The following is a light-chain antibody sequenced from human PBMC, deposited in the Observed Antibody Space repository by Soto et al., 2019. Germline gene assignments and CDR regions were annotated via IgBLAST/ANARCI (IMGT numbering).Light chain of an antibody. V-gene: IGKV3-15*01. CDR2: GAS. CDR1: QSVSSN. Sequence: EIVMTQSPATLSVSPGERATLSCRASQSVSSNLAWYQQKPGQAPRLLIYGASTRATGIPARFSGSGSGTEFTLTISSRQSEEVAVYYWQQYNNWPPKTFGQGTKVEIK. J-gene: IGKJ1*01. CDR3: QQYNNWPPKT.